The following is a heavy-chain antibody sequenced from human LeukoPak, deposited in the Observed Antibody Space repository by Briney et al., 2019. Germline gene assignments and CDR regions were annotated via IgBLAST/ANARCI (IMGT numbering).Heavy chain of an antibody. D-gene: IGHD1-20*01. CDR3: ARGAYNWNDLENWFDP. CDR2: ISVYNGNT. CDR1: DYIFTSYD. J-gene: IGHJ5*02. V-gene: IGHV1-18*01. Sequence: ASVKVSCKTSDYIFTSYDISWVRQAPGQGPEWMGWISVYNGNTNYAQKFQGRVTMTTDTSTSTVYMELSSLRSEDTAVYYCARGAYNWNDLENWFDPWGQGTLVTVSS.